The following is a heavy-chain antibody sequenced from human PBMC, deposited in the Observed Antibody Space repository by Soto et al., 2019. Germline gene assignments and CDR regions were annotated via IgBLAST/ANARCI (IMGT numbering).Heavy chain of an antibody. CDR3: GRHVPAAGYYYGMDV. Sequence: QVQLVQSGAEVKKPGSSVKVSCKASGGTFSSCAISWVRQAPGQGLECMGGIIPIFGTANYAQKFQGRVTMTADESTSTAYMELSSLRSKGTAVYYCGRHVPAAGYYYGMDVWGQGTSVTVSS. J-gene: IGHJ6*02. V-gene: IGHV1-69*12. CDR1: GGTFSSCA. CDR2: IIPIFGTA. D-gene: IGHD2-2*01.